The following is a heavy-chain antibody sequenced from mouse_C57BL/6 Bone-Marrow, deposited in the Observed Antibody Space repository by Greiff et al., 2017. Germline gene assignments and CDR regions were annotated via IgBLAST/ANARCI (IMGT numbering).Heavy chain of an antibody. J-gene: IGHJ2*01. CDR2: INSDGGST. CDR3: ARPDGNYPDGY. CDR1: EYEFPSHD. D-gene: IGHD2-1*01. V-gene: IGHV5-2*01. Sequence: EVKLMESGGGLVQPGESLKLSCESNEYEFPSHDMSWVRKTPEKRLELVAAINSDGGSTYYPDTMERRFIISRDKTKKTLYLQMSSLRSEDTALYYCARPDGNYPDGYWGQGTTLTVSS.